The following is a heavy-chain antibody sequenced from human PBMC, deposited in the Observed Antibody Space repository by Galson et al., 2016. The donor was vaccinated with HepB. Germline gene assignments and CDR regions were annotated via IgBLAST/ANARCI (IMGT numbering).Heavy chain of an antibody. J-gene: IGHJ4*02. CDR1: GFTFSTYA. CDR2: FRENGGST. V-gene: IGHV3-23*01. D-gene: IGHD2-21*02. Sequence: SLRLSCAASGFTFSTYAMSWVRQSPGKGLEWVSTFRENGGSTYYADSVKGRFTISRDNSKNTLFLQMNSLRVEDTAVYYCEKGGRYCGGDCYAHWGQGTLVTVPS. CDR3: EKGGRYCGGDCYAH.